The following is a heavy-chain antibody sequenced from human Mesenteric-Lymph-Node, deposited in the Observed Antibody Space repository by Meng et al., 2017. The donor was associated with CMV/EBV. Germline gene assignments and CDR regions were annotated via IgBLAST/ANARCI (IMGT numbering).Heavy chain of an antibody. D-gene: IGHD3-16*01. CDR1: GYTFTSYD. CDR3: ARARFGRSLGVDV. CDR2: INPNSGGT. Sequence: ASVKVSCKASGYTFTSYDINWVRQATGQGLEWMGWINPNSGGTNYAQKFQGRVTMTRDTSISTAYMELSRLRSDDTAVYYCARARFGRSLGVDVWGQGTTVTVSS. V-gene: IGHV1-2*02. J-gene: IGHJ6*02.